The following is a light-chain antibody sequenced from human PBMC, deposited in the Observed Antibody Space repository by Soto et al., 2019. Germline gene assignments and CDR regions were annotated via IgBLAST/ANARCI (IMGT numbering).Light chain of an antibody. CDR1: SSDFGSHNL. J-gene: IGLJ1*01. V-gene: IGLV2-23*01. CDR2: EGS. Sequence: QSALTQPASVSGSPGQSIAISCTGTSSDFGSHNLVSWYQQHPGKAPKLMIYEGSKRPSGVSDRFSGSKSGNTASLTISGLQAEDEVDYYCCSYAGSSIAPYVFGAGTKVTVL. CDR3: CSYAGSSIAPYV.